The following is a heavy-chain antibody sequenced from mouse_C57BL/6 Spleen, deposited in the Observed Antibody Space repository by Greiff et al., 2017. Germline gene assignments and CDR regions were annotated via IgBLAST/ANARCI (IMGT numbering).Heavy chain of an antibody. D-gene: IGHD2-4*01. J-gene: IGHJ2*01. CDR2: IYPGDGDT. CDR3: AREGDDYAYFDY. Sequence: QVKLQQSGPELVKPGASVKISCKASGYALSSSWMNWVKQRPGTGLEWIGLIYPGDGDTNYNGKFKGKATLTADKSSSTAYMQLSSLTSEDSAVYFCAREGDDYAYFDYWGQGTTLTVSS. V-gene: IGHV1-82*01. CDR1: GYALSSSW.